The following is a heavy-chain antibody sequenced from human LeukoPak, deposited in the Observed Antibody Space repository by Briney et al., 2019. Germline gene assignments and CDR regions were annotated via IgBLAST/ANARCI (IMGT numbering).Heavy chain of an antibody. D-gene: IGHD4-11*01. CDR1: GFTFSIYA. CDR3: AKKGPTVTHALYYYYYYYMDV. J-gene: IGHJ6*03. Sequence: GGSLRLSCAASGFTFSIYAMSWVRQAPGKGLQWVSSITSRGESTWYVDSVKGRFTITRDNSENTLYLQMHSLRAEDTAVYYCAKKGPTVTHALYYYYYYYMDVWSKGTTVTVSS. V-gene: IGHV3-23*01. CDR2: ITSRGEST.